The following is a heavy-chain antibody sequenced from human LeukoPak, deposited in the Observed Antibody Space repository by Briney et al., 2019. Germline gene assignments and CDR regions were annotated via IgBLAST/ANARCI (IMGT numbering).Heavy chain of an antibody. D-gene: IGHD1-26*01. V-gene: IGHV3-30*18. Sequence: GGSLRLSCAASGFTFSSYGMHWVRQPPGKGLEWVAVISYDGSNKYYADSVKGRFTISRDNSKNTLYLQMNSLRAEDTAVYYCAKGVSSSYYFDYWGQGTLVTVSS. CDR1: GFTFSSYG. CDR3: AKGVSSSYYFDY. J-gene: IGHJ4*02. CDR2: ISYDGSNK.